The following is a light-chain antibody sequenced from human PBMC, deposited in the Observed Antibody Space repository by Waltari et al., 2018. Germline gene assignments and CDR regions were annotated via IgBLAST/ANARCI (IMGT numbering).Light chain of an antibody. CDR1: QSIGRY. CDR2: GAS. J-gene: IGKJ1*01. CDR3: QNHERLPAV. V-gene: IGKV3-20*01. Sequence: EIVLTQSPGTLSLSPGERATLSCRASQSIGRYLIWYQQNPGQAPRLLIYGASRRAAGIPDRFSGSGSGTDFSLTISRLEPEDFAVYYCQNHERLPAVFGQGTKVEIK.